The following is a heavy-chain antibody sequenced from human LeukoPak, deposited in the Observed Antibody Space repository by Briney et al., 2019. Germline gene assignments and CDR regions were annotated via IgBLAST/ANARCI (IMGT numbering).Heavy chain of an antibody. V-gene: IGHV4-59*08. CDR3: ERRPNFDY. CDR1: GGSISSYY. J-gene: IGHJ4*02. Sequence: PSETLSLTCTVSGGSISSYYWSCIRHPPGKGLELIGYIYYSGSPNYNPSLKCRVTILVETSKHQFYLKLSSVSAADTAVYYCERRPNFDYWGQGTLVTVSS. CDR2: IYYSGSP.